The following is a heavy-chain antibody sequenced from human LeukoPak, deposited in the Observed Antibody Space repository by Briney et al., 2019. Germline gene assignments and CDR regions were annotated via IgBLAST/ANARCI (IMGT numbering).Heavy chain of an antibody. CDR2: INWNGGST. CDR1: GFNFDDYG. V-gene: IGHV3-20*04. D-gene: IGHD3-22*01. Sequence: PGGSLRLSCAASGFNFDDYGMSWVRQAPGMGLEWVSGINWNGGSTGYADSVKGRFTISRDNAKNSLYLQMNSLRAEDTALYYCTRIFYYGTRGYYPDFWGQGTLVTVSS. J-gene: IGHJ4*02. CDR3: TRIFYYGTRGYYPDF.